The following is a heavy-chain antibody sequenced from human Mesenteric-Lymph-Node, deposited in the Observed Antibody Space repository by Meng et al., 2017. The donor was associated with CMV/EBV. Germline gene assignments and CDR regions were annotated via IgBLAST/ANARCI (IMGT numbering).Heavy chain of an antibody. V-gene: IGHV4-34*01. CDR1: GGSFSGYY. CDR2: INHSGST. D-gene: IGHD3-9*01. J-gene: IGHJ4*02. CDR3: ARGSSYDILTGYFDY. Sequence: VQLHQGGVGLLKPSETLSVTCAVYGGSFSGYYWNWIRQSPEKGLEWIGEINHSGSTTYNPSFTSRIIISVDTSTNQISLNMSSVTAADTAVYYCARGSSYDILTGYFDYWGQGALVTVSS.